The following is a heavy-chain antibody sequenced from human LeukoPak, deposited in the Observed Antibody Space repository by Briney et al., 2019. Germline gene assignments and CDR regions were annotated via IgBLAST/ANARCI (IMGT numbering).Heavy chain of an antibody. CDR3: ARGGGTYYDFWSGPFDY. J-gene: IGHJ4*02. Sequence: PGGSLRLSCAASGFTFSSYAMHGVRQAPGKGLEGVAVISYDGSNKYYADSVKGRFTISRDNSKNTLYLQMNSLRAEDTAVYYCARGGGTYYDFWSGPFDYWGQGTLVTVSS. CDR2: ISYDGSNK. CDR1: GFTFSSYA. D-gene: IGHD3-3*01. V-gene: IGHV3-30-3*01.